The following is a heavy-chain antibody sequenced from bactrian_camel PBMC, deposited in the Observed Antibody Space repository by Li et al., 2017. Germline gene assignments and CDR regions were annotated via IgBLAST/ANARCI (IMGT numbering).Heavy chain of an antibody. D-gene: IGHD6*01. Sequence: GGGSVQAGGSLKLSCTAPGYIFGSCDMFWFRQRPGEERELVARLKSDGTSTYADSVKGRFTISLADGRDTVDLQMTDLKPEDTATYYCAEGRGSRGEHCYSLNYWGQGTQVTVS. J-gene: IGHJ4*01. V-gene: IGHV3S10*01. CDR2: LKSDGTS. CDR1: GYIFGSCD. CDR3: AEGRGSRGEHCYSLNY.